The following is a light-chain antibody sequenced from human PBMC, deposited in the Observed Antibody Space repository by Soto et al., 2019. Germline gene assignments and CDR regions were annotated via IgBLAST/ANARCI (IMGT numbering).Light chain of an antibody. Sequence: EIVLTQSPGTLSLSPGERATLSCRASQSVSSNYLAWYQQKPGQAPRPLIYGASSRATGIPDRFSGSGAGTDFTLTICRLEHEDFAVYYCQQYGSSPWTFGQGTKVEIK. V-gene: IGKV3-20*01. CDR1: QSVSSNY. CDR2: GAS. CDR3: QQYGSSPWT. J-gene: IGKJ1*01.